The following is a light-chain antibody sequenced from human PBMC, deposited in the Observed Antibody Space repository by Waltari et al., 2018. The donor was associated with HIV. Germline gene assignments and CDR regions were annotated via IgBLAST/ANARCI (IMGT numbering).Light chain of an antibody. CDR1: NIGLKS. CDR2: DNT. J-gene: IGLJ3*02. Sequence: SNVLTQPPSVSVAPGQTARLTCGENNIGLKSVPWYQQKPGQAPVLVVYDNTDRPSGIPERFSGSNSGKTATLTIRGVEAGDEADYYCQVWDTSREWVFGGGTKLTVL. V-gene: IGLV3-21*02. CDR3: QVWDTSREWV.